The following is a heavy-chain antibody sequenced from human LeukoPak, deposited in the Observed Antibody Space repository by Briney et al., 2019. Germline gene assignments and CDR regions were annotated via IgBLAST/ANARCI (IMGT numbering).Heavy chain of an antibody. Sequence: SETLSLTCAVYGGSMIGHYWTWIRQPPGKRLEWIGEIHHSGGTNSNPSLKNRVTMSIDMSKNQFSLKLNSVTAADTAVFYCARATASGSGRAYDHWAQGNLVPVSS. CDR1: GGSMIGHY. D-gene: IGHD3-10*01. CDR3: ARATASGSGRAYDH. V-gene: IGHV4-34*01. J-gene: IGHJ4*02. CDR2: IHHSGGT.